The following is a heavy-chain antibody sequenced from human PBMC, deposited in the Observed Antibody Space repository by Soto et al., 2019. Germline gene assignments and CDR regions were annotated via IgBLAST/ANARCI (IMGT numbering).Heavy chain of an antibody. CDR2: IYYSGST. J-gene: IGHJ6*02. CDR1: GGSVSSGSYY. Sequence: ASETLSLTCTVSGGSVSSGSYYWSWIRQPPGKGLEWIGYIYYSGSTNYNPSLKSRVTISVDTSKSQFSLKMTSVTATDTAVYYCVRQGYGALHGLVDVWTQGTTVTVSS. D-gene: IGHD1-26*01. V-gene: IGHV4-61*01. CDR3: VRQGYGALHGLVDV.